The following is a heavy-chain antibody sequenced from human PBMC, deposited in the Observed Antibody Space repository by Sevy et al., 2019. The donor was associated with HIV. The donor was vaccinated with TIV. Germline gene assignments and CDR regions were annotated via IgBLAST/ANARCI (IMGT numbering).Heavy chain of an antibody. J-gene: IGHJ6*02. Sequence: ASVKVSCEASGYTFTSYDINWVRQATGQGLEWMGWMSPNSGATGFAQKFQGRVTLTMNTSISTAYMEVSSLRAEDTAVYYCASGGNGDFWSYEYYYYGMDVWGQGTTVTVSS. CDR1: GYTFTSYD. V-gene: IGHV1-8*01. CDR2: MSPNSGAT. D-gene: IGHD3-3*01. CDR3: ASGGNGDFWSYEYYYYGMDV.